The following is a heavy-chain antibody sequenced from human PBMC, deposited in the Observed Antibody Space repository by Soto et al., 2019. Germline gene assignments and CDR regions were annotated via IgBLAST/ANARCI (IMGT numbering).Heavy chain of an antibody. J-gene: IGHJ4*02. V-gene: IGHV5-51*01. CDR3: AKLQGRLLSYTSRYFDY. CDR1: GYSFINFW. Sequence: GESLKISCKVSGYSFINFWIGWVRQMPGKGLEWMGIIYPDDSDTRYSPSFQGQVTISADKSISTAFLQWSSLKASDTAMYFCAKLQGRLLSYTSRYFDYWGQGTLVTVSS. D-gene: IGHD6-13*01. CDR2: IYPDDSDT.